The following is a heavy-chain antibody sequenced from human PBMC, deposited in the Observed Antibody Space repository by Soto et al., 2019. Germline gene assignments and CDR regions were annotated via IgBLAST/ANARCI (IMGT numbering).Heavy chain of an antibody. V-gene: IGHV1-3*01. CDR1: GYTFTSYA. D-gene: IGHD5-18*01. CDR3: ARDAPRRYSYGRGAQKGVYFDY. Sequence: QVQLVQSGAEVKKPGASVKVSCKASGYTFTSYAMHWVRQAPGQRLEWMGWINAGNGNTKYSQKFQGRVTITRDTSESTAYMELSSLRSEDTAVYYCARDAPRRYSYGRGAQKGVYFDYWGQGTLVTVSS. CDR2: INAGNGNT. J-gene: IGHJ4*02.